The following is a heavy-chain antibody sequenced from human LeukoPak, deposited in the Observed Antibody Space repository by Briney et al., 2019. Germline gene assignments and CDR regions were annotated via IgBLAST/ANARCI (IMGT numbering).Heavy chain of an antibody. V-gene: IGHV1-2*02. J-gene: IGHJ4*02. CDR3: AGGSVGFRWLRYFDN. D-gene: IGHD5-12*01. CDR2: INPNSGGT. Sequence: GASVKVSCKASGYTFTGYHMHWVRQAPGQGLEWMGWINPNSGGTNSTQKFQGRVTMTRDTSISTAYMELSRLRSDDTAVYYCAGGSVGFRWLRYFDNWGQGTLVTVSS. CDR1: GYTFTGYH.